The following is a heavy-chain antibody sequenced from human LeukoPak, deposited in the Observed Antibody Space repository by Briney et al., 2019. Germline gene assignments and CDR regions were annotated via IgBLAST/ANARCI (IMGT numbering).Heavy chain of an antibody. CDR1: GFAFSNYG. CDR3: AKRFDCGDNGNYFDY. Sequence: GGSLRLSCAASGFAFSNYGMSWVRQAPGKGLEWVSLISGRDSNTYYADSVEGRFTISRDNSKSTLYLQMNSLRAEDTAVYYCAKRFDCGDNGNYFDYWGQGTPVTVSS. J-gene: IGHJ4*02. D-gene: IGHD4-23*01. CDR2: ISGRDSNT. V-gene: IGHV3-23*01.